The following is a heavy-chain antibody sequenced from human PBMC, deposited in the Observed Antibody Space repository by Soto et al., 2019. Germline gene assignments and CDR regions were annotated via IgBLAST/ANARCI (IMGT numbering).Heavy chain of an antibody. CDR1: EYSFSTYW. Sequence: GESLKISCKGSEYSFSTYWIAWVRQMPGKGLEWMGIIYPGDSETRYNPSFQGHVTISVDKSNNTAYLQWSSLKASDTATYYCARHLGVAVAGTRWYFDLWGRGTLVTVSS. V-gene: IGHV5-51*01. D-gene: IGHD6-19*01. CDR3: ARHLGVAVAGTRWYFDL. J-gene: IGHJ2*01. CDR2: IYPGDSET.